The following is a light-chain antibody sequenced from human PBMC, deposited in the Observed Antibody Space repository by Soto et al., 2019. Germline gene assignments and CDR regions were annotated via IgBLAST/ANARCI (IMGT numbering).Light chain of an antibody. Sequence: EIVLTQSPGTLSLSPGEGATLSCRASQGVSSSYLAWYQHNPGQAPRLLIYGASSRASGIPDRFSGSGSGTDFTLTINRLEPEDFAVYYCQQYGASVTFGPGTKVDLK. V-gene: IGKV3-20*01. CDR3: QQYGASVT. J-gene: IGKJ3*01. CDR1: QGVSSSY. CDR2: GAS.